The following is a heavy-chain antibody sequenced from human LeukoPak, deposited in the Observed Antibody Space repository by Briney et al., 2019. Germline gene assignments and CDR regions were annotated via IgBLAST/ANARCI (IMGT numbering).Heavy chain of an antibody. D-gene: IGHD2-15*01. CDR2: ISSSGSTI. CDR3: ARSVVAATETFDY. CDR1: GFTFSYFY. V-gene: IGHV3-11*04. Sequence: PGGSLRLSCATSGFTFSYFYMSWIRRAPEKGLEWVSDISSSGSTIFYADSVKGRFTISRDNAKNSLYLQMNSLRAEDTAVYYCARSVVAATETFDYWGQGTLVTVSS. J-gene: IGHJ4*02.